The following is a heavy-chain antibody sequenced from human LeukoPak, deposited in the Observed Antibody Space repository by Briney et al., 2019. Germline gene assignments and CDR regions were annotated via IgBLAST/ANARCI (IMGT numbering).Heavy chain of an antibody. CDR1: GLTFSSDW. CDR2: INTDGDST. Sequence: PGGSLRLSCVGSGLTFSSDWMHWVRQAPGKGPVWVSRINTDGDSTVYADSVKGRFTISKDNAKNTLYLQMNSLRLEDTATYYCARTRGNAFDIWSQGTMVTVSS. J-gene: IGHJ3*02. CDR3: ARTRGNAFDI. V-gene: IGHV3-74*01. D-gene: IGHD3-16*01.